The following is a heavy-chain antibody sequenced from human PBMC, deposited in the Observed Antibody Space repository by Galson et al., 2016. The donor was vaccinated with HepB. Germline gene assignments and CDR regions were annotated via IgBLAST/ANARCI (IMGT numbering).Heavy chain of an antibody. V-gene: IGHV1-24*01. CDR1: GYTLSELC. Sequence: SVKVSCKVSGYTLSELCMNWVRQSPGKGLEWLGGFDPQYATTIYAQKFQGRVLMTEDTTTNTAYMELGSLRSEDTAVYYCAAHPLSGDPFACYFDLWGSGSLVTVSS. CDR3: AAHPLSGDPFACYFDL. J-gene: IGHJ2*01. CDR2: FDPQYATT. D-gene: IGHD3-3*01.